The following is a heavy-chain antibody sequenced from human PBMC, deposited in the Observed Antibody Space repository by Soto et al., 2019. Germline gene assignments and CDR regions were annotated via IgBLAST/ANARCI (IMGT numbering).Heavy chain of an antibody. V-gene: IGHV3-48*02. Sequence: EVQLVESGGGLVQPGGSLRLSCAASGFTFSSYSMNWVRQAPGKGLEWVSYISSSSSTTYYADSVKGRFTISRDNDKNSLYLQMNSLRDEDTAVYYCASGDYDILTGQIYYYYYGMDVWGQGTTVTVSS. D-gene: IGHD3-9*01. CDR2: ISSSSSTT. J-gene: IGHJ6*02. CDR3: ASGDYDILTGQIYYYYYGMDV. CDR1: GFTFSSYS.